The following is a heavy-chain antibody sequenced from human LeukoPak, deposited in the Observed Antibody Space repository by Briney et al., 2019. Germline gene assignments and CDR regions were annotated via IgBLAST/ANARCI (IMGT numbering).Heavy chain of an antibody. Sequence: GGSLRLSCTASGFTFGDYAMSWFRQAPGKGLEWVGFIRRKAYGGTTEYAASVKGRFTISRDGSKSIAYLQMNRLKTKDTAVYYCTRDSPDFWSGYPFDYWGQGTLVTVSS. CDR2: IRRKAYGGTT. D-gene: IGHD3-3*01. J-gene: IGHJ4*02. CDR1: GFTFGDYA. V-gene: IGHV3-49*01. CDR3: TRDSPDFWSGYPFDY.